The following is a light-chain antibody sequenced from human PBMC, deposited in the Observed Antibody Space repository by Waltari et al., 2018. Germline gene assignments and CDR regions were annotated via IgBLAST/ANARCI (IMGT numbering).Light chain of an antibody. CDR2: RTN. Sequence: QSVLTQAPSASGTPGQRVTISCSGSSSNIGTNYVYWHQKLPRTAPKLLNYRTNQRPSGVPDRFAGSRAGTSASLAVRGLRSEDEADYYCASWDASLSGYVVFGGGTKLTVL. V-gene: IGLV1-47*01. CDR3: ASWDASLSGYVV. CDR1: SSNIGTNY. J-gene: IGLJ2*01.